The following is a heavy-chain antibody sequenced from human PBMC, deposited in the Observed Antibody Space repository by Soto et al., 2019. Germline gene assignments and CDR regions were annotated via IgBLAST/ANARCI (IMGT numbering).Heavy chain of an antibody. CDR1: GYTFTNYD. V-gene: IGHV1-8*01. Sequence: QVQLVQSGAEMKKPGASVKVSCKASGYTFTNYDINWVRQAPGQGLEWLGWMTPNRGNTGYAQKFQGRVTLTRDTSISIAYMELSSLRSEDTAVYYCARNTYEVGDFHRWGQGTLVTVSS. J-gene: IGHJ4*02. CDR2: MTPNRGNT. CDR3: ARNTYEVGDFHR. D-gene: IGHD1-26*01.